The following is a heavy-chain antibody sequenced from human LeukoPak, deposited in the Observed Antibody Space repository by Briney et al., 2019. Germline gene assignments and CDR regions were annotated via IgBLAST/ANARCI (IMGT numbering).Heavy chain of an antibody. Sequence: SETLSLTCAVSGYSISSGYYWGWIRQPPGKGLEWIGSIYHSGSTYYNPSLKSRVTISVDTSKNQCSLKLSSATAADSAVYYCARQGWEGGTFDYGGQGTLVTVSS. CDR1: GYSISSGYY. D-gene: IGHD1-26*01. J-gene: IGHJ4*02. CDR3: ARQGWEGGTFDY. CDR2: IYHSGST. V-gene: IGHV4-38-2*01.